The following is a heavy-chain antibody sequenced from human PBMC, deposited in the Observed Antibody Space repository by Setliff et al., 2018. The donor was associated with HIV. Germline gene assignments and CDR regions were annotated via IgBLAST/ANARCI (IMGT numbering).Heavy chain of an antibody. J-gene: IGHJ4*02. D-gene: IGHD5-18*01. CDR2: ISAYSGDT. V-gene: IGHV1-18*01. CDR3: AKEGDRYGLDLDY. CDR1: GYPFSGYG. Sequence: ASVKVSCKASGYPFSGYGISWVRQAPGQGLEWMGWISAYSGDTKYSQKFQGRVTITRDTSASTAYMELSSLRSEDTAVYYCAKEGDRYGLDLDYWGQGTLVTVSS.